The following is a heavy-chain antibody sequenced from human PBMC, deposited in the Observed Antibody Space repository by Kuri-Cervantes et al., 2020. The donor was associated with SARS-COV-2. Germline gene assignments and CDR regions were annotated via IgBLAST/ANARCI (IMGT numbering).Heavy chain of an antibody. Sequence: GGSLRLSCAASGFTFSSYAMNWVRQAPGKGLEWVAVISYDGSNKYYADSMKGQFTISRDNSKNTLYLQMNSLRAEDTAVYYCARDLPIVRGVYWYFALWGRGTPVPVAS. V-gene: IGHV3-30-3*01. J-gene: IGHJ2*01. D-gene: IGHD3-10*01. CDR2: ISYDGSNK. CDR1: GFTFSSYA. CDR3: ARDLPIVRGVYWYFAL.